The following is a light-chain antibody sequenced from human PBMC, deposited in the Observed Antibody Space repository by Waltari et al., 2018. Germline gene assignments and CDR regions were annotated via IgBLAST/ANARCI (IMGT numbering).Light chain of an antibody. J-gene: IGKJ4*01. Sequence: AIQLTQSPSSLSASVGDRVTISCRASVTVSSALAWYQQKPGKAPKLLIYDVFNLQSGVPSRFSGSGSGIDFTLTISDLQPEDFATYYRQQFNSYPLTFGGGTKVEI. CDR1: VTVSSA. CDR2: DVF. CDR3: QQFNSYPLT. V-gene: IGKV1-13*02.